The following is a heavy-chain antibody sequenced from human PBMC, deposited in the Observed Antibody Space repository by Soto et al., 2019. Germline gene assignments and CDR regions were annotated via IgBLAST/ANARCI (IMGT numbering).Heavy chain of an antibody. J-gene: IGHJ4*02. V-gene: IGHV3-33*01. Sequence: QVQLVESGGGVVQPGRSLRLSCAASGFTFSSYAMHWVRQAPGKGLEWVAVIWYDGGNKYYADSVKGRFTISRDNSKNTLYLQMNSLRAEDTAVYYCARARELWFGESNSCDYWGQGTLVTVSS. D-gene: IGHD3-10*01. CDR3: ARARELWFGESNSCDY. CDR2: IWYDGGNK. CDR1: GFTFSSYA.